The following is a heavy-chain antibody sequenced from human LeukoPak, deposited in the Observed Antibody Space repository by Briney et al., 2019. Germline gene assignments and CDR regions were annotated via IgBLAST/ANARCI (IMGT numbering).Heavy chain of an antibody. D-gene: IGHD3-22*01. CDR1: GFTFSSYA. CDR2: ISGSGGST. V-gene: IGHV3-23*01. J-gene: IGHJ4*02. Sequence: PGGSLRLSCAASGFTFSSYAMSWVRQAPGKGLEWVSAISGSGGSTYYADSVKGRFTISRDNSKNTMYLQMNSLRVEDTAVYYCAKDWGFYDSSGYYLFDYWGQGTLVTVSS. CDR3: AKDWGFYDSSGYYLFDY.